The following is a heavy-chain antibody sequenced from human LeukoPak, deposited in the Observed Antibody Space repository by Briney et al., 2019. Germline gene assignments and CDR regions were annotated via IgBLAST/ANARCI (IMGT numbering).Heavy chain of an antibody. D-gene: IGHD6-13*01. Sequence: ASVKVSCKAPGYTFTGYYMHWVRQAPGQGLEWMGWINPNSGGTNYAQKFQGRVTMTRDTSISTAYMELSRLRSDDTAVYYCARAYSSWYRPLDYWGQGTLVTVSS. CDR3: ARAYSSWYRPLDY. V-gene: IGHV1-2*02. CDR1: GYTFTGYY. J-gene: IGHJ4*02. CDR2: INPNSGGT.